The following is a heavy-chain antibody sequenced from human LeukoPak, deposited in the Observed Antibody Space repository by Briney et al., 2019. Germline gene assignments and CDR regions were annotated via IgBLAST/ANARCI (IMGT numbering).Heavy chain of an antibody. D-gene: IGHD3-22*01. V-gene: IGHV3-23*01. Sequence: GGSLRLSCAASGFTFSSYAMSWVRQPPGKGLEWVSNVSGGGGGTYYADSVKGRFTISRDNSKNTLHLQMNSLRAEDTAVYYCAKALRGYYPFDYWGPGTLVTVSS. J-gene: IGHJ4*02. CDR2: VSGGGGGT. CDR1: GFTFSSYA. CDR3: AKALRGYYPFDY.